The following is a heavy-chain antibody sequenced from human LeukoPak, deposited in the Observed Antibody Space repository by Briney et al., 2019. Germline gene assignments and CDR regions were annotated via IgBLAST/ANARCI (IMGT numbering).Heavy chain of an antibody. CDR3: ARLSGWYLGWFDP. D-gene: IGHD6-19*01. Sequence: GESLKISCKGSGYSFTSYWIGWVRQMPGKRLEWMGSIYPGDSDTRYSPSFQCQATISAAKSFSTSYLPLNSLPASDTAMYYCARLSGWYLGWFDPWGQGTLVNVSS. CDR2: IYPGDSDT. J-gene: IGHJ5*02. CDR1: GYSFTSYW. V-gene: IGHV5-51*01.